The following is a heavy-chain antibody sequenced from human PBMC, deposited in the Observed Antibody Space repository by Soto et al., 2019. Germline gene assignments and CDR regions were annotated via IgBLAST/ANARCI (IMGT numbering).Heavy chain of an antibody. CDR1: GNTFNAYW. D-gene: IGHD2-21*02. Sequence: GESLKISCTVSGNTFNAYWIGWVRQMPGKGLEWVGIIFPGDSGTRYSPSFQGQVTISVDKSINTAYLQWSSLTASDTAIYFCARASVVVTTIPSAFDVWGQGTVVTVSS. J-gene: IGHJ3*01. V-gene: IGHV5-51*01. CDR2: IFPGDSGT. CDR3: ARASVVVTTIPSAFDV.